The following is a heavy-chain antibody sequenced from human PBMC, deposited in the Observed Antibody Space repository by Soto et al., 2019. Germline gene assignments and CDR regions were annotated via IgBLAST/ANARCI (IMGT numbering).Heavy chain of an antibody. D-gene: IGHD2-15*01. CDR3: AKGYKRGYCSGGSCYSSPWFDP. V-gene: IGHV3-23*01. Sequence: EVQLLESGGGLVQPGGSLRLSCAASGFTFSSYAMSWVRQAPGKGLEWVSAISGSGGSTYYADSVKGRFTISRDNSKNTLYLQMNSLRAEDTAVYYCAKGYKRGYCSGGSCYSSPWFDPWGQGTLVTVSS. CDR1: GFTFSSYA. CDR2: ISGSGGST. J-gene: IGHJ5*02.